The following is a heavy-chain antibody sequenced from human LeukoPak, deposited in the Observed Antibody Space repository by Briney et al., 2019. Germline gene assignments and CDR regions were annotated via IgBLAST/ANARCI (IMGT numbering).Heavy chain of an antibody. Sequence: ASVKLSCKTSGYTFTSYYMHWVRQPPGQGLEWMGIINPSGGSTTYAQKFQGRVTMTRDTSTSTVYMELSSLRSEDTAVYYCARSGAPRNNFGDYRGDYWGQGTLVTVSS. V-gene: IGHV1-46*01. CDR3: ARSGAPRNNFGDYRGDY. CDR2: INPSGGST. CDR1: GYTFTSYY. J-gene: IGHJ4*02. D-gene: IGHD4-17*01.